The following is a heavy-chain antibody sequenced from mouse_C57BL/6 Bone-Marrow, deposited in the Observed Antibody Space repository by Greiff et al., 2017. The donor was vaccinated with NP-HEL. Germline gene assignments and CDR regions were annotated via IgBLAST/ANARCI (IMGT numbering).Heavy chain of an antibody. D-gene: IGHD1-1*01. V-gene: IGHV1-55*01. CDR3: ARRYYGDY. CDR2: LSPGRVST. J-gene: IGHJ2*01. Sequence: VQLQQPGAELVKPGASVKMSCKASCYTFTSYWITWVKQRPGHGLYFLFALSPGRVSTNYNETFKSQATLTVDTSSSTAYMQLSSLTSEDSAVYYCARRYYGDYWGQGTTLTVSS. CDR1: CYTFTSYW.